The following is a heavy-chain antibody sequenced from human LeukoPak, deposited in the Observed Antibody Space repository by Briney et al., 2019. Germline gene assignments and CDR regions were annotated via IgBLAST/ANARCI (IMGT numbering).Heavy chain of an antibody. Sequence: PGGSLRLSCTASGFTFGDYAMSWVRQAPGKGLEWVGFIRSKAYGGTTEYAASVKGRFTISRDDSKSIAYLQMNSLKTEDTAVYYCTRSSGWGGQIDYWGQGTLVTVSS. CDR3: TRSSGWGGQIDY. CDR2: IRSKAYGGTT. D-gene: IGHD6-19*01. CDR1: GFTFGDYA. J-gene: IGHJ4*02. V-gene: IGHV3-49*04.